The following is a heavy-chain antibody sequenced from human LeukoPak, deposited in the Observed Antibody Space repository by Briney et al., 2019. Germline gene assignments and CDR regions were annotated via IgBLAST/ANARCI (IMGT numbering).Heavy chain of an antibody. CDR1: GFTFSSYA. Sequence: GGSLRLSCAASGFTFSSYAMSWVRQAPGKGLEWVSAISGSGGSTYYADSVKGRFTISRDNSKNTLYLRMNSLRAEDTAVYYCAKFVSGWDLYYFDYWGQGTLVTVSS. CDR3: AKFVSGWDLYYFDY. V-gene: IGHV3-23*01. CDR2: ISGSGGST. J-gene: IGHJ4*02. D-gene: IGHD6-19*01.